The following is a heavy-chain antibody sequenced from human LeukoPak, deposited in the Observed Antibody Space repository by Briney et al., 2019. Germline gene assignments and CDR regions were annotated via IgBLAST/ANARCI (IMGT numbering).Heavy chain of an antibody. D-gene: IGHD6-19*01. CDR2: ISYDGSNK. Sequence: PGGSLRLSCAASGFTFSSYGMHWVRQAPGKGLEWVAVISYDGSNKYYADSVKGRFTISRDNSKNTLYLQMNSLRAEDTAVYYCAKDGYSSGWYGRGYFDYWGQGTLVTVSS. J-gene: IGHJ4*02. CDR1: GFTFSSYG. V-gene: IGHV3-30*18. CDR3: AKDGYSSGWYGRGYFDY.